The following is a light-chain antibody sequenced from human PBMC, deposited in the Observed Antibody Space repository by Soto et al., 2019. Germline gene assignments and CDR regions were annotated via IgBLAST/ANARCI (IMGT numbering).Light chain of an antibody. CDR2: ATS. V-gene: IGKV1-6*01. J-gene: IGKJ1*01. CDR1: QGIRGD. Sequence: AIQMTQSPSSLSASLGDRVTITCRAIQGIRGDLGWYQQNPGKAPKLLISATSTLQSGVPSRFSGRGSGTNFTLTISSLQPEDVATYYCIQDFISPLTVGQGTKVEL. CDR3: IQDFISPLT.